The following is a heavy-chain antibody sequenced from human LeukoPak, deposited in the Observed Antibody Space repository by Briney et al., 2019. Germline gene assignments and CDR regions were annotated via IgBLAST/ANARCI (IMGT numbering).Heavy chain of an antibody. CDR3: AREPGGDFWSGYYKGNWFDP. Sequence: SETLSLTCTVSGGSISSYYWSWIRQPPGKGLEWLGYIYYSGSTNYNPSLKSRVTISVDTSKNQFSLKLSSVTAADTAVYYCAREPGGDFWSGYYKGNWFDPWGQGTLVTVSS. J-gene: IGHJ5*02. V-gene: IGHV4-59*01. CDR2: IYYSGST. CDR1: GGSISSYY. D-gene: IGHD3-3*01.